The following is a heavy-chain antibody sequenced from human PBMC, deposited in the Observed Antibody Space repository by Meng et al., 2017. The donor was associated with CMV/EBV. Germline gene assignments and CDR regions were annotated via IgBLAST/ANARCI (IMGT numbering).Heavy chain of an antibody. CDR1: GGSIRSCSSY. Sequence: QLHLQCSGPGLGSPCETLSLPFTAPGGSIRSCSSYWGWIRQPPGKGLEWIGSIYYSGSTYYNPSLKSRVTISVDTSKNQFSLKLSSVTAADTAVYYCARDSAVAGVVDYWGQGTLVTVSS. J-gene: IGHJ4*02. D-gene: IGHD6-19*01. CDR2: IYYSGST. CDR3: ARDSAVAGVVDY. V-gene: IGHV4-39*07.